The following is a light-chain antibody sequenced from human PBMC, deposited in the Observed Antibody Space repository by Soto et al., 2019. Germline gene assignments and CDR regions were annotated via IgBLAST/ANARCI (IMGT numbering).Light chain of an antibody. V-gene: IGKV1-17*01. CDR3: LQQRNYPWT. Sequence: DIQMTQSPSSLSASVGDRVTITCRASQGIGNEVGWYQQKPGKAPKRLIYDASSLQGGVPSRFIDSGSGTEFTLTISSLQPEDFVTYYCLQQRNYPWTFGQGTKVEIK. CDR1: QGIGNE. J-gene: IGKJ1*01. CDR2: DAS.